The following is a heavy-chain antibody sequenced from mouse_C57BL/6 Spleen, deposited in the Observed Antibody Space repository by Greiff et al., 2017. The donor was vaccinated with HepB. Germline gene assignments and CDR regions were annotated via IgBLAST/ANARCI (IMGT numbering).Heavy chain of an antibody. CDR2: INPNNGGT. Sequence: EVQLQQSGPELVKPGASVKIPCKASGYTFTDYNMDWVKQSHGKSLEWIGDINPNNGGTIYNQKFKGKATLTVDKSSSTAYMELRSLTSEDTAVYYWARVPNYYGSSYHAMDYWGQGTSVTVSS. J-gene: IGHJ4*01. CDR1: GYTFTDYN. D-gene: IGHD1-1*01. CDR3: ARVPNYYGSSYHAMDY. V-gene: IGHV1-18*01.